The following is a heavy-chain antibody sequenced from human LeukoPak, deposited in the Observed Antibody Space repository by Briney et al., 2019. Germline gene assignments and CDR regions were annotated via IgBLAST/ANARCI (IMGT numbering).Heavy chain of an antibody. Sequence: ASVKVSCKASGYTFTNYGINWVRQAPGQGLEWMGWISAYNGNTNSAQRFQGRVSMTTDTSTSTAYMELRSLRSDDTAVYYCARDHDVSGALRGFDPWGQGILVTVSS. D-gene: IGHD3-16*01. CDR1: GYTFTNYG. CDR3: ARDHDVSGALRGFDP. V-gene: IGHV1-18*01. J-gene: IGHJ5*02. CDR2: ISAYNGNT.